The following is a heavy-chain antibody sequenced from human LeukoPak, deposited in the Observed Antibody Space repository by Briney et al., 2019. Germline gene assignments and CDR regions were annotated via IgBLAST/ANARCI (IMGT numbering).Heavy chain of an antibody. V-gene: IGHV3-7*01. Sequence: TGGSLTLSCGASGFTFSSSWMSWVRQAPGKGLEWVANIKKDGSEKYYVDSVKGRFTISRDNAKNLVYLQMDSLRVEDTAVYYCARISTAVAGVDYWGQGTLVTVSS. CDR1: GFTFSSSW. CDR3: ARISTAVAGVDY. J-gene: IGHJ4*02. CDR2: IKKDGSEK. D-gene: IGHD6-19*01.